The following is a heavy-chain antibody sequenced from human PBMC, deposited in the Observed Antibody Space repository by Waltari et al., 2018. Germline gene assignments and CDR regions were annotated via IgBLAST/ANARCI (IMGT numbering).Heavy chain of an antibody. CDR3: TRSPVGTPPCDN. CDR1: GFSFIDHH. J-gene: IGHJ4*02. Sequence: EVQLVESGGDWVQPGGSLRLSCTGSGFSFIDHHMDWVRQAPGKGLEWLGRSVTTTEYHRTTYAAAVRGRFTISRDDSKRSLYLQMNNLRPEDTAMYYCTRSPVGTPPCDNWGPGTLVTVS. V-gene: IGHV3-72*01. CDR2: SVTTTEYHRT. D-gene: IGHD1-26*01.